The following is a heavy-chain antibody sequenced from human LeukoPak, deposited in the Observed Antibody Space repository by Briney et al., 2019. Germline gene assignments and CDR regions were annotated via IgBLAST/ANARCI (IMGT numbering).Heavy chain of an antibody. CDR3: AIPWGGYYYYGMDV. CDR1: GFTFSGFW. CDR2: INSDGSEG. Sequence: LAGGSLRLSCAVSGFTFSGFWMSWSRQAPGKGLEWVASINSDGSEGYYADVVKGRFTISRDNAKNSLYLQINSLRAEDTAVYYCAIPWGGYYYYGMDVWGQGTTVTVSS. J-gene: IGHJ6*02. D-gene: IGHD7-27*01. V-gene: IGHV3-7*03.